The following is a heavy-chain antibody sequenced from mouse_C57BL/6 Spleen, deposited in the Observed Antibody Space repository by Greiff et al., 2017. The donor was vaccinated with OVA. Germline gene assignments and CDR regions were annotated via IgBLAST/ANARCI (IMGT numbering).Heavy chain of an antibody. V-gene: IGHV1-55*01. Sequence: VKLQESGAELVKPGASVKMSCKASGYTFTSYWITWVKQRPGQGLEWIGDIYPGSGSTNYNEKFKSKATLTVDTSSSTAYMQLSSLTSEDSAVYYCAKDYDLRDFDYWGQGTTLTVSS. J-gene: IGHJ2*01. CDR3: AKDYDLRDFDY. CDR1: GYTFTSYW. D-gene: IGHD2-4*01. CDR2: IYPGSGST.